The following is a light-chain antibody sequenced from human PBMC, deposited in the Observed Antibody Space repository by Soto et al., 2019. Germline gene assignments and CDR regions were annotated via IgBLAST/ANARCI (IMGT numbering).Light chain of an antibody. Sequence: QSALTQPASVSGSPGQSITISCTGTSSDLGGYNYVSWYQQYPGKAPKLMIYEVSNRPPGVPHRFSGSKSGNTASLTNSGIQTEDETDYYCSSYTNNSTWVFGGGTQVTVL. CDR1: SSDLGGYNY. CDR2: EVS. J-gene: IGLJ3*02. V-gene: IGLV2-14*01. CDR3: SSYTNNSTWV.